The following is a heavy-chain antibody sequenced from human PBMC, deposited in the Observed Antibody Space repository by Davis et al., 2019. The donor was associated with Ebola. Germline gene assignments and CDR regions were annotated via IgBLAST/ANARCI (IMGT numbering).Heavy chain of an antibody. CDR3: ARDLGKTLADHADY. CDR1: GYTFTSYG. Sequence: ASVTVSCQTSGYTFTSYGITWVRQAPGQGLEWMGWISAYNGNTNYAQNVQDRVTMTTDTSTSIAYMELRSLRSDDTAVYYCARDLGKTLADHADYWGQGTLVTVSS. J-gene: IGHJ4*02. CDR2: ISAYNGNT. D-gene: IGHD6-19*01. V-gene: IGHV1-18*01.